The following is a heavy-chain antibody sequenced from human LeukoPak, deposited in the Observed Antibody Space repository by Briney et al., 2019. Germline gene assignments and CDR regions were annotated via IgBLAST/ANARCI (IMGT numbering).Heavy chain of an antibody. CDR3: AREGTTGWAF. Sequence: ASETLSLTCTVSGGSISSGGYYWSWIRQHPGKGLEWIGYIYYSGSTYYNPSLKSRVTISVDTSKNQFSLKLSSVTAADTAVYFCAREGTTGWAFWGPGTLVTVSS. CDR2: IYYSGST. D-gene: IGHD1-1*01. J-gene: IGHJ4*02. V-gene: IGHV4-31*03. CDR1: GGSISSGGYY.